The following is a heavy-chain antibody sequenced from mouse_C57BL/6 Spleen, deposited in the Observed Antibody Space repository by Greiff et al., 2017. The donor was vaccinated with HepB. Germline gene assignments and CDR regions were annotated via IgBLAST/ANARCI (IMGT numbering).Heavy chain of an antibody. Sequence: QVQLKESGPGLVAPSQSLSITCTVSGFSLTSYGVHWVRQPPGKGLEWLVVIWSDGSTTYNSALKSRLSISKDNSKSQVFLKMNSLQTDDTAMYYCARYHYYGSRGAMDYWGQGTSVTVSS. D-gene: IGHD1-1*01. CDR1: GFSLTSYG. J-gene: IGHJ4*01. CDR3: ARYHYYGSRGAMDY. CDR2: IWSDGST. V-gene: IGHV2-6*03.